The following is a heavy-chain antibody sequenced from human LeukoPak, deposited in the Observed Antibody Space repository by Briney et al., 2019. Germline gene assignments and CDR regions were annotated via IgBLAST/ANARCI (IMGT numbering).Heavy chain of an antibody. CDR3: VKDMGDYSDYVVHY. CDR1: GFRFDDFA. J-gene: IGHJ4*02. V-gene: IGHV3-43*02. D-gene: IGHD4-11*01. CDR2: VGGNGGAT. Sequence: GGSLRLSCAASGFRFDDFAMHWVRQAPGKGLGWVSLVGGNGGATYYADSVKGRFTISRDNSKNSLYLQMNSLRTDDTALYYCVKDMGDYSDYVVHYWGQGTLVSVSS.